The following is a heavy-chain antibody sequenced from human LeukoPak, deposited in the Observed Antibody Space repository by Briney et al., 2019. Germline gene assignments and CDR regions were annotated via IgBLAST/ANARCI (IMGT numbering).Heavy chain of an antibody. J-gene: IGHJ4*02. D-gene: IGHD3-10*01. Sequence: GASVKVSCKASGYTFTGYYMHWVRQAPGQGLEWMGWINPNSGGTNYAQKFQGRVTMTRDTSIGTAYMELSRLRSDDTAVYYCARAPLYYYGSGSLDYWGQGTLVTVSS. V-gene: IGHV1-2*02. CDR3: ARAPLYYYGSGSLDY. CDR1: GYTFTGYY. CDR2: INPNSGGT.